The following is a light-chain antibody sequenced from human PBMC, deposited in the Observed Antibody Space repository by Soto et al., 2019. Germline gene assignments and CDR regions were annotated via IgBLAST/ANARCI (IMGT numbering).Light chain of an antibody. Sequence: EIVFTQSPGTLSLSPGERATLSCRASQSVSSSYLAWYQQKPGQAPRLLIYGASSRATGIPDRFSGSGSGTDFTLTISSLEPEDFAVYYCQQRSNSITFGQGTRLEIK. CDR1: QSVSSSY. CDR3: QQRSNSIT. CDR2: GAS. V-gene: IGKV3D-20*02. J-gene: IGKJ5*01.